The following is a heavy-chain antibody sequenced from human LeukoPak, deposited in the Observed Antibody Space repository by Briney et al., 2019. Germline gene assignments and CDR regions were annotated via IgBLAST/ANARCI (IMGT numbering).Heavy chain of an antibody. CDR2: IYYTGTT. V-gene: IGHV4-59*08. D-gene: IGHD2-15*01. Sequence: KPSETLSPTCTVSGGSISSYYWSWIRQPPGKGLEWIGYIYYTGTTKYNPSLKSRLTMSVDTSKNQFFLMLSSVTAADTAVYFCARLTSTCTGGSCYQYYFDFWGQGTLVTVSS. J-gene: IGHJ4*02. CDR1: GGSISSYY. CDR3: ARLTSTCTGGSCYQYYFDF.